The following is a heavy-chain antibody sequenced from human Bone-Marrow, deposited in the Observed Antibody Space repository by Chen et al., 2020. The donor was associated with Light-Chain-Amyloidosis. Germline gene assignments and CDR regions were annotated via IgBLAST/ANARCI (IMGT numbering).Heavy chain of an antibody. J-gene: IGHJ3*02. CDR1: GVSFSGPW. CDR2: INQDGRTK. V-gene: IGHV3-7*03. Sequence: EVQLVESGGGLVQPGGSLRLACAASGVSFSGPWMVWVRQAPGKGLEWLANINQDGRTKNYVDSVKGRFTISRDNTQNSLFLQMNSLRVEDTAVYYCATDRGFSTFNIWGQGTMLTVSS. D-gene: IGHD3-10*01. CDR3: ATDRGFSTFNI.